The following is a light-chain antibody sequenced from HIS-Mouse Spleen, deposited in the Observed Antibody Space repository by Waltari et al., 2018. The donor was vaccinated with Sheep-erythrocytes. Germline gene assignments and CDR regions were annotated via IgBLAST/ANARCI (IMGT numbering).Light chain of an antibody. J-gene: IGLJ3*02. CDR2: EGS. CDR1: SSDVGSYNL. V-gene: IGLV2-23*01. CDR3: CSYAGSSTPWV. Sequence: QSALTQPASVSGSPGQSITISCTGTSSDVGSYNLVSWYQQHPGNAPKLRIYEGSKRPSWVSNRFSGSKSGNTASLTISGLQAEDEADYYCCSYAGSSTPWVFGGGTKLTVL.